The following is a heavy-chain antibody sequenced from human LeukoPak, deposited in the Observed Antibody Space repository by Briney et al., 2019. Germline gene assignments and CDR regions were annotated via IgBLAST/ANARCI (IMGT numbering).Heavy chain of an antibody. J-gene: IGHJ5*02. CDR2: MYIGGTR. CDR1: GVSISSYY. V-gene: IGHV4-4*07. CDR3: ARDLPRENSYAYGFWFDP. D-gene: IGHD3-16*01. Sequence: ASETLSLTCSVSGVSISSYYWTWIRQPAGKGLEWIGRMYIGGTRNYNPSLKSRVTMSIDTSKNQFSLKLRSVTAADTAVYYCARDLPRENSYAYGFWFDPWGQGTLVTVSS.